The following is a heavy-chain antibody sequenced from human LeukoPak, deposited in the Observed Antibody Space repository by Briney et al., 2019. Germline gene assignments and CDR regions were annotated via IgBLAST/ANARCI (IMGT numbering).Heavy chain of an antibody. CDR1: GYTFTSYD. Sequence: ASVKVSCKASGYTFTSYDINWVRQATGQGLEWMGWMNPNSGNTGYAQKFQGRVTITRNTSIGTAYMELSSLRSEDTAVYYCARLHIVGATEASIWGQGTLVTVSS. V-gene: IGHV1-8*03. J-gene: IGHJ4*02. D-gene: IGHD1-26*01. CDR3: ARLHIVGATEASI. CDR2: MNPNSGNT.